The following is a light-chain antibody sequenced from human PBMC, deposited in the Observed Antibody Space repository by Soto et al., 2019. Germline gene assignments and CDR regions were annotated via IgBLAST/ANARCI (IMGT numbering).Light chain of an antibody. J-gene: IGLJ1*01. CDR1: SSDIGSYNL. CDR3: CSYAGSSTYV. V-gene: IGLV2-23*01. CDR2: EGS. Sequence: QSALTQPASVSGSPGQSITISCTITSSDIGSYNLVFWYQHHPGKAPKLIIYEGSKRPSGVSYRFSASKSGNTASLTISGLQAEDEADYYCCSYAGSSTYVFGTGTKVTVL.